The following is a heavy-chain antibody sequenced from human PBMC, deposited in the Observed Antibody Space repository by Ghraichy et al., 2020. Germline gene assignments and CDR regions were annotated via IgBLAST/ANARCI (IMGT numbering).Heavy chain of an antibody. CDR1: GYSISSGYY. CDR3: ARRGGDYYERSGLLVAWFDP. CDR2: IYHSGST. D-gene: IGHD3-22*01. J-gene: IGHJ5*02. Sequence: SETLSLTCTVSGYSISSGYYWGWIRQPPGKGLEWIGSIYHSGSTYYNPSLKSRVTISVDTSKNQFSLKLSSVTAADTAVYYCARRGGDYYERSGLLVAWFDPWGQGTMVTVSS. V-gene: IGHV4-38-2*02.